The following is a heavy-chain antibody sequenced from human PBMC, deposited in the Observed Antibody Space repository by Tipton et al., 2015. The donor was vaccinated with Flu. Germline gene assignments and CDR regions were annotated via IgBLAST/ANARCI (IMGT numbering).Heavy chain of an antibody. Sequence: SLRLSCAASGFTFSSYSMNWVRQAPGKGLEWVSSISSSSSTIYYADSVKGRFTISRDNAKNSLYLQMNSLRAEDTAVYYCARDKVLSEDGYNYYFDYWGQGTLVTVSS. CDR2: ISSSSSTI. D-gene: IGHD5-24*01. J-gene: IGHJ4*02. CDR1: GFTFSSYS. CDR3: ARDKVLSEDGYNYYFDY. V-gene: IGHV3-48*04.